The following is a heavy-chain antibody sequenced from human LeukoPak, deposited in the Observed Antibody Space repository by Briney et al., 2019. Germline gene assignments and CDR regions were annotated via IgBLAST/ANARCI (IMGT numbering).Heavy chain of an antibody. CDR2: IYPGDSDT. CDR3: ARALSSSPRDYYYGMDV. Sequence: GESLKISCKGSGYSFTSYWIGWVRQMPGKGLEWMGIIYPGDSDTRYSPSFQGQVTISADKSISTAYLQWSSLKASDTAMYYCARALSSSPRDYYYGMDVWGRGTTVTVSS. CDR1: GYSFTSYW. D-gene: IGHD6-13*01. V-gene: IGHV5-51*01. J-gene: IGHJ6*02.